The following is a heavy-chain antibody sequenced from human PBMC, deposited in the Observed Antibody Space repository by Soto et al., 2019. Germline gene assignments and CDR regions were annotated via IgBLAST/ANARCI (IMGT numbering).Heavy chain of an antibody. J-gene: IGHJ4*02. CDR2: IYPGDSDT. Sequence: EVQLVQSGAQVKKAGESLKISCKGSGYSFSDYWIAWVRQTPGKGLEWMGIIYPGDSDTRYSPSFQGHVSFSADKSISTAYLQWSSRRASDTAMYFCAWGYSYFDYWGQGTLVAVSS. CDR1: GYSFSDYW. V-gene: IGHV5-51*03. CDR3: AWGYSYFDY. D-gene: IGHD2-15*01.